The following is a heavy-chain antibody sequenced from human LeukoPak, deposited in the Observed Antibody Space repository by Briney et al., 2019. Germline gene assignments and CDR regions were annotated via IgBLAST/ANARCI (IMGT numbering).Heavy chain of an antibody. CDR1: GFTFDDYA. V-gene: IGHV3-9*01. Sequence: SLRLSCAASGFTFDDYAMHWVRQAPGKGLEWVSGISWNSGSIGYADSVKGRFTISRDNSKNTLYLQMNSLRAEDTAVYYCAKGSYSSGWSDYWGQGTLVTVSS. D-gene: IGHD6-19*01. CDR2: ISWNSGSI. CDR3: AKGSYSSGWSDY. J-gene: IGHJ4*02.